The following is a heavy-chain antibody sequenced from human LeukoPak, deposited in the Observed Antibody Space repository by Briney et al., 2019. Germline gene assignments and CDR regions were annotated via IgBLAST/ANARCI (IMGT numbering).Heavy chain of an antibody. D-gene: IGHD4/OR15-4a*01. CDR1: GGSFSGYY. J-gene: IGHJ4*02. CDR3: ARQNYGAAPLRY. V-gene: IGHV4-34*01. CDR2: INHSGRT. Sequence: KPSETLSLTCAVYGGSFSGYYWIWIRQPPGKGLEWIGEINHSGRTNYNPSLKSRVTISVDTSKNQFSLELSSVTAADTAVYYCARQNYGAAPLRYWGQGTLVTVSS.